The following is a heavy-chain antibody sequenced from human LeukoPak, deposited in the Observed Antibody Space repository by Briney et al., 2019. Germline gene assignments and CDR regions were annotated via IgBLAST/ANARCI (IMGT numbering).Heavy chain of an antibody. D-gene: IGHD6-13*01. V-gene: IGHV3-13*04. J-gene: IGHJ6*02. CDR3: AKAPIAAAAYYYGMDV. CDR1: GFTFSTYD. CDR2: IGFAGDT. Sequence: GGSLRLSCAASGFTFSTYDMHWVRQATGKGLEWVSAIGFAGDTYYSGSVKGRFTISRENGKNFLFLQMNSLRAGDTAVYYCAKAPIAAAAYYYGMDVWGQGTTVTVSS.